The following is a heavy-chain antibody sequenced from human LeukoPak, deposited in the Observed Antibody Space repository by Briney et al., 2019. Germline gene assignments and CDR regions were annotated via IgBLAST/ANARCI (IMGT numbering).Heavy chain of an antibody. J-gene: IGHJ6*03. V-gene: IGHV1-2*02. CDR3: ARGIMITFGGVIVIPYYYYYYMDV. CDR1: GYTFTGYY. CDR2: INPNSGGT. D-gene: IGHD3-16*02. Sequence: VASVKVSCKASGYTFTGYYMHWVRQAPGQGLEWMGWINPNSGGTNYAQKFQGRVTMTRDTSISTAYMELSRLRSDDTAVYYCARGIMITFGGVIVIPYYYYYYMDVWGKGTTVTVSS.